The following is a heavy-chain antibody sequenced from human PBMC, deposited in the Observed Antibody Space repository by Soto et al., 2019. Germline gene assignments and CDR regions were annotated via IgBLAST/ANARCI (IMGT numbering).Heavy chain of an antibody. V-gene: IGHV4-39*01. CDR1: GGSISSSSYY. CDR3: ARHGGYCSGGSCYGWFDP. J-gene: IGHJ5*02. D-gene: IGHD2-15*01. Sequence: SETLSLTCTVSGGSISSSSYYWGWIRQPPGKGLEWIGSIYYSGSTYYNPSLKSRVTISVDTSKNQFSLKLSSVTAADTAVYYCARHGGYCSGGSCYGWFDPWGQGTLVTVSS. CDR2: IYYSGST.